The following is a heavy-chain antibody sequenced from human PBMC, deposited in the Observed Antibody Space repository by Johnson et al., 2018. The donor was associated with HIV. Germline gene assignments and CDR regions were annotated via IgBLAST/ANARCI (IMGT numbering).Heavy chain of an antibody. Sequence: QVQLVESGGGVVQPGRSLRLSCAASGFTFSSYAMHWVRQAPGKGLEWVAVISYDGNNKYYTDSVKGRFTISRDNSNNTLYLQMNSLRGGDTAVYYCAREVGSWYSSSSGAFDIWGQGTMVIVSS. V-gene: IGHV3-30*04. CDR3: AREVGSWYSSSSGAFDI. CDR2: ISYDGNNK. J-gene: IGHJ3*02. D-gene: IGHD6-6*01. CDR1: GFTFSSYA.